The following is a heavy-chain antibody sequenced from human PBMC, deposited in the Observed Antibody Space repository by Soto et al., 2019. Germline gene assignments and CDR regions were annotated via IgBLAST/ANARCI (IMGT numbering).Heavy chain of an antibody. J-gene: IGHJ5*01. CDR3: ARGRYCLTGRCFPNWFDS. V-gene: IGHV4-30-4*01. CDR1: GDSISNLDYF. D-gene: IGHD7-27*01. Sequence: SETLSLTCSVSGDSISNLDYFWAWIRQPPGQALEYIGYIYKSATTYYNPSFESRVAISVDTSKSQCSLNVTSVTAADTAVYFCARGRYCLTGRCFPNWFDSWGQGALVTVSS. CDR2: IYKSATT.